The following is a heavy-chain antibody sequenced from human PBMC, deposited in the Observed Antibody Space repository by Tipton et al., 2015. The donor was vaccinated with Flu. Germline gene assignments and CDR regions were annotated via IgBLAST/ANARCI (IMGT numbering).Heavy chain of an antibody. CDR2: IYPAGGGI. J-gene: IGHJ3*01. D-gene: IGHD1-1*01. CDR3: ARDKGGGTYTFDV. V-gene: IGHV1-46*01. CDR1: GYTFTSYN. Sequence: QLVQSGAEVKTPGASVKVSCKASGYTFTSYNMHWVRQAPGQGLEWMGIIYPAGGGISYAQKFQGRVIMTRDRSTGTVHMELSTLRPDDTAMYYCARDKGGGTYTFDVWGQGTMVTVSS.